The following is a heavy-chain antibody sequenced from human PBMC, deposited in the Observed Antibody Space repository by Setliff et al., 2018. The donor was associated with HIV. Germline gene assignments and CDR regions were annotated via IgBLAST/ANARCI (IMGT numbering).Heavy chain of an antibody. Sequence: SETLSLTCTVSGGSISSSSYYWGRIRQPPGKGLEWIGSIYYSGSTYYNPSLKSRVTISVDTSKNQFSLKLSSVTAADTAVYYCARTPYDFWSGHIDYWGQGTLVTVSS. J-gene: IGHJ4*02. V-gene: IGHV4-39*01. CDR3: ARTPYDFWSGHIDY. CDR1: GGSISSSSYY. CDR2: IYYSGST. D-gene: IGHD3-3*01.